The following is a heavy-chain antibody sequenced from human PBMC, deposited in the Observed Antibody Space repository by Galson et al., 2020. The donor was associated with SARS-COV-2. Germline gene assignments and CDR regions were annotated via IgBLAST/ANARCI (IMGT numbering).Heavy chain of an antibody. CDR2: IYYSGST. CDR1: GGSISSSSYY. V-gene: IGHV4-39*01. CDR3: ARHEFYSSGQGDFDY. Sequence: SQTLSLTCTVSGGSISSSSYYWGWIRQPPGKGLEWIGSIYYSGSTYYNPSLKSRVTISVDTSKNQFSLKLSSVTAADTAVYYCARHEFYSSGQGDFDYWGQGTLVTVSS. D-gene: IGHD6-19*01. J-gene: IGHJ4*02.